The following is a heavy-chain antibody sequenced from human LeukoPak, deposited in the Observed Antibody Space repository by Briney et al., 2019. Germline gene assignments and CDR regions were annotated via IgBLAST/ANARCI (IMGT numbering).Heavy chain of an antibody. D-gene: IGHD2-15*01. J-gene: IGHJ4*02. CDR2: IYYSGST. CDR1: GGSISSHY. V-gene: IGHV4-59*11. CDR3: ARDYVGIGFDY. Sequence: PSETLSLTCTVSGGSISSHYWSWIRQPPGKGLEWIGYIYYSGSTNYNPSLKGRVTISVDASKNQFSLKLSSVTAADTAVYYCARDYVGIGFDYWGQGTLVTVSS.